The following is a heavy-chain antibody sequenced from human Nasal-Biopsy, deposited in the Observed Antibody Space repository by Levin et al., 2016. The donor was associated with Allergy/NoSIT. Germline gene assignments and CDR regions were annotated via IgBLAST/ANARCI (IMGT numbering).Heavy chain of an antibody. V-gene: IGHV3-30*18. CDR2: ITYDGSSK. J-gene: IGHJ6*03. Sequence: GGSLRLSCVGSGFPFSSYGMHWVRQAPGKGPEWVAIITYDGSSKFYRDSVKGRFTISRDNSRSTVYLEMNSLRLEDTGVYYCAKEDGAIYYFYYMDVWGKGTTVTVSS. CDR1: GFPFSSYG. D-gene: IGHD5-24*01. CDR3: AKEDGAIYYFYYMDV.